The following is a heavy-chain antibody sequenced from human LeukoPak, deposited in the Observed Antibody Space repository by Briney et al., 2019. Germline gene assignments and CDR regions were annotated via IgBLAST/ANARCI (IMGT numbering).Heavy chain of an antibody. CDR3: ARVNPGLRYFGY. V-gene: IGHV4-34*01. D-gene: IGHD3-9*01. Sequence: PSETLSLTCAVYGGSFSGYYWSWIRQPPGKGLEWIGEINHSGSTNYNPSLKSRVTISVDTSKNQFSLKPSSVTAADTAVYYCARVNPGLRYFGYWGQGTLVTVSS. CDR2: INHSGST. J-gene: IGHJ4*02. CDR1: GGSFSGYY.